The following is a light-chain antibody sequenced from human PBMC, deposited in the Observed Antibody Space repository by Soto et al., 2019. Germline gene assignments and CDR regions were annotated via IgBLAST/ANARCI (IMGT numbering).Light chain of an antibody. Sequence: EIVLTQSPGTLSLSPGERSTLSCSASQSVSSNLAWYQQKPGQAPRLLINGASTRATGIPARFSGSGSGTEFSLTISSLQSEDFAVYYCQQYSDWPPTFGQGTKVDIK. J-gene: IGKJ1*01. CDR2: GAS. V-gene: IGKV3-15*01. CDR3: QQYSDWPPT. CDR1: QSVSSN.